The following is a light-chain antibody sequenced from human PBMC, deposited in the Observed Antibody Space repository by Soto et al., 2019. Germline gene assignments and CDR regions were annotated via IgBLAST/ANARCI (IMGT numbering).Light chain of an antibody. CDR3: QQGGGPPWT. CDR1: QTVGSTF. Sequence: EIVLTQSPGTLSLSPGERATLSCRASQTVGSTFLAWYQHKPGQAPSLVIYGASSRATGIPDRCSGSGSGTDFTLTISRLEPEDIAVYYCQQGGGPPWTFGQGTKVEIK. V-gene: IGKV3-20*01. J-gene: IGKJ1*01. CDR2: GAS.